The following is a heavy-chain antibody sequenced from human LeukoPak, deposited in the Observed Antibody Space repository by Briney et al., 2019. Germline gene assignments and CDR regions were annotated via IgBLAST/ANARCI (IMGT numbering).Heavy chain of an antibody. Sequence: SETLSFTCAVYGGSFSGYYWSWIRQPPGKGLEWIGEINHSGSTNYNPSLKSRVTISVDTSKNQFSLKLSSVTAADTAVYYCARHRKGSGSYYNRNWFDPWGQGTLVTVSS. CDR2: INHSGST. CDR3: ARHRKGSGSYYNRNWFDP. J-gene: IGHJ5*02. CDR1: GGSFSGYY. V-gene: IGHV4-34*01. D-gene: IGHD3-10*01.